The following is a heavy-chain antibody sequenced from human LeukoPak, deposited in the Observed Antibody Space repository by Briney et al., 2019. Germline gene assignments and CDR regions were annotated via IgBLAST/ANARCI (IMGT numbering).Heavy chain of an antibody. J-gene: IGHJ4*02. V-gene: IGHV3-23*01. CDR2: ISGSGDRT. CDR1: GFTFSSYG. CDR3: AKAAYGSESYYDPFDY. Sequence: GGSLRLSCAASGFTFSSYGMSWVRQAPGKGLEWVSVISGSGDRTYYADSVKGRFTISRDNSKNTLYLQMNSLRAEDTAVYYCAKAAYGSESYYDPFDYWGQGTLVTVSS. D-gene: IGHD3-10*01.